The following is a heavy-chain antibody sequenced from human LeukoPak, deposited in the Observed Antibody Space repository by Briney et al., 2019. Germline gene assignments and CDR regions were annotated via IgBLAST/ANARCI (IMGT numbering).Heavy chain of an antibody. CDR1: GYSISSGYY. Sequence: PSETLSLTCAVSGYSISSGYYWGWIRQPPGKGLEWIGSIYHSGSTYYNPSLKSRVTISVDTSKNQFSLKLSSVTAADTAVYYCARPRFDYGDYVVIDAFDIWGQGTMVTVS. CDR2: IYHSGST. CDR3: ARPRFDYGDYVVIDAFDI. V-gene: IGHV4-38-2*01. J-gene: IGHJ3*02. D-gene: IGHD4-17*01.